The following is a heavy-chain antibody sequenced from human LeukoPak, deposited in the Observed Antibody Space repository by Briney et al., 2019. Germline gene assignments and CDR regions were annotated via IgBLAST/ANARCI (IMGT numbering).Heavy chain of an antibody. CDR1: GFSLSTSGVG. Sequence: SGPTLVNPTQTLTLTCTFSGFSLSTSGVGVGWIRQPPGKALEWLALIYWNDDKHYSPSLKSRLTITKDTSKNQVVLTMTNMDPVDTATYYCAHRDVEDFWSGSDAFDIWGQGTMVTVSS. V-gene: IGHV2-5*01. D-gene: IGHD3-3*01. J-gene: IGHJ3*02. CDR2: IYWNDDK. CDR3: AHRDVEDFWSGSDAFDI.